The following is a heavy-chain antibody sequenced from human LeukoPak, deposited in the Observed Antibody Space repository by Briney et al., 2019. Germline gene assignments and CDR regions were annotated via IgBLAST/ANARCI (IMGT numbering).Heavy chain of an antibody. Sequence: SETLSLTCAVYVGSFSGYHWNWIRQPPGKGPEWIGEVNESGGTNINPSLRSRVILSVDTSMNQFSLKLISVTAADTGVYYCARGQGATVPKVGKNWFDPWGHGTRVIVSP. J-gene: IGHJ5*02. CDR1: VGSFSGYH. V-gene: IGHV4-34*01. CDR3: ARGQGATVPKVGKNWFDP. D-gene: IGHD1-26*01. CDR2: VNESGGT.